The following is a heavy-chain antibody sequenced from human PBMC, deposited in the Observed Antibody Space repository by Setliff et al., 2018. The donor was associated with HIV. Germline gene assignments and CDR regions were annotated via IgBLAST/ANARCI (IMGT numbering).Heavy chain of an antibody. CDR2: IRHDGINE. D-gene: IGHD3-22*01. J-gene: IGHJ4*02. CDR1: GFTFSSYG. Sequence: GGSLRLSCAASGFTFSSYGMHWVRQAPGKGLEWVTFIRHDGINEDYRDSVKGRFTISRDNSKNTLYLQMNSLRVEDTAVYYCARETMYDSRGYLSHYFDYWGQGTPVTVSS. CDR3: ARETMYDSRGYLSHYFDY. V-gene: IGHV3-30*02.